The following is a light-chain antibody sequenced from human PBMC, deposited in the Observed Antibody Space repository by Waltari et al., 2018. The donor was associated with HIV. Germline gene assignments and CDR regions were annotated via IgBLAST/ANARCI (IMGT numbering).Light chain of an antibody. J-gene: IGLJ3*02. Sequence: QSVLTQPPSASGTPGQRVTISRSGSSSNIGSNYVYWYQQLPGTAPKLLIYRNKQRPSGVPDRFSGSKAGTSASLAISGLRSEDEADYYCAAWDDSLSVLFGGGTKLTVL. V-gene: IGLV1-47*01. CDR1: SSNIGSNY. CDR2: RNK. CDR3: AAWDDSLSVL.